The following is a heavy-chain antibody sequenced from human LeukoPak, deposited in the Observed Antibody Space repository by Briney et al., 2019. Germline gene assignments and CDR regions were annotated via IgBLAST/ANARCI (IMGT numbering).Heavy chain of an antibody. CDR1: GGSISNYY. Sequence: SETLSLTCTVSGGSISNYYWSWIRQPPGKGLEWIGYIYYSGSTNYNPSLKSRVTISVDTSKNQFSLKLSSVTAADTAVYYCARLYSSGYDAFDIWGQGTMVTVSS. CDR2: IYYSGST. D-gene: IGHD6-19*01. V-gene: IGHV4-59*08. CDR3: ARLYSSGYDAFDI. J-gene: IGHJ3*02.